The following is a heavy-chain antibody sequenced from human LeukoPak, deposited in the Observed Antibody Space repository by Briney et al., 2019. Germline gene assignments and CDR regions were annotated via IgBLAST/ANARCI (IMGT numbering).Heavy chain of an antibody. V-gene: IGHV3-30*02. J-gene: IGHJ4*01. CDR1: RFAFSRYD. CDR2: IRSDGINK. D-gene: IGHD3-22*01. CDR3: AKHLSYFSDTLPTSHDY. Sequence: SGGSLRLSCEAFRFAFSRYDMHWVRQAPGKGLEWVAFIRSDGINKYYRDSVKGRFTISRDNSRNTLYLQMDSLRSKDTAMYYCAKHLSYFSDTLPTSHDYWGRGTLVTVSS.